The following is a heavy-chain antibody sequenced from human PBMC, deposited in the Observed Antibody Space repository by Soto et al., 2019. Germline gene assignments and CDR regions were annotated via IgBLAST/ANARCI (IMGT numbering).Heavy chain of an antibody. CDR2: IHSGGITV. Sequence: GGSLRLSCVASGFTFSTYSINWFRQAPGKGLEWVSYIHSGGITVYYADSVKGRFTISRDNAKNSLYLQMDSLRDEDTAIYYCVTKAPGDGGQYYRSWGQGTLVTVSS. CDR1: GFTFSTYS. D-gene: IGHD2-15*01. J-gene: IGHJ5*02. CDR3: VTKAPGDGGQYYRS. V-gene: IGHV3-48*02.